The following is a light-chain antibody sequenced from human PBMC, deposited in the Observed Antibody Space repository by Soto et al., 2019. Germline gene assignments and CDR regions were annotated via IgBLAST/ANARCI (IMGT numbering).Light chain of an antibody. V-gene: IGKV2-30*01. CDR1: HSFVYSDGTTY. CDR2: KVS. CDR3: QQYGFSPIS. J-gene: IGKJ5*01. Sequence: HSFVYSDGTTYLNWFQQRPGQSPRRLIYKVSNRDSGVPDRFSGSGSGTDFTLKISRVEAEDVAVYSCQQYGFSPISFGQGTRLE.